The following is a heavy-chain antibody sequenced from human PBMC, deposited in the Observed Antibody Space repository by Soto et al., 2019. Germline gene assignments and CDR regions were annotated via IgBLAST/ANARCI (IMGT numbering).Heavy chain of an antibody. V-gene: IGHV1-69*13. CDR3: ARNNEYGDFDY. D-gene: IGHD4-17*01. Sequence: ASVKVSCKASGGTFSSYAISWVRQAPGQGLEWMGGIIPIFGTANYAQKFQGRVTITADESTSTAYMDLRSLRSDDTAVYYCARNNEYGDFDYWGQGTLVTVS. CDR1: GGTFSSYA. J-gene: IGHJ4*02. CDR2: IIPIFGTA.